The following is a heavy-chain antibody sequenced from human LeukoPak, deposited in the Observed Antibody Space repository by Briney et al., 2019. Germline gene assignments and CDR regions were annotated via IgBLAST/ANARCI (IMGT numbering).Heavy chain of an antibody. CDR2: IQHDGSNK. CDR1: GFTFSNYG. J-gene: IGHJ4*02. V-gene: IGHV3-30*02. Sequence: PGGSLRLSCAASGFTFSNYGMHWVRQAPGKGLEWVAFIQHDGSNKYYADSVKGRFTISRDNSKNTLYLQMNSLRAEDTALYYCANRYCSGGSCHRDYWGQGTLVTVSS. CDR3: ANRYCSGGSCHRDY. D-gene: IGHD2-15*01.